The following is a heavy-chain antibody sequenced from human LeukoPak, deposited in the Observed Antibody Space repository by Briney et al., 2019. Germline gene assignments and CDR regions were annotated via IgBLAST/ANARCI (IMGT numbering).Heavy chain of an antibody. D-gene: IGHD5-12*01. CDR1: GGSISSSSYY. Sequence: PSETLSLTCTVSGGSISSSSYYWGWIRQPPGKGLEWIGSIYYSGSTYYNPSLKSRVTISVDTSKNQFSLKLSSVTAADTAVYYCARPMFGGYGLPFSDWGQGTLVTVSS. CDR3: ARPMFGGYGLPFSD. CDR2: IYYSGST. V-gene: IGHV4-39*01. J-gene: IGHJ4*02.